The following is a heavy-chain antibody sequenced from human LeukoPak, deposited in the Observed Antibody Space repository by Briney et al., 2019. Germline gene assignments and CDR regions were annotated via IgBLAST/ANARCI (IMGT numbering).Heavy chain of an antibody. CDR2: IRSSSSTI. J-gene: IGHJ4*02. CDR1: GFTFNTYS. D-gene: IGHD3-10*01. CDR3: ARDFQLSPFSFDF. Sequence: GGSLRLSCAVSGFTFNTYSMNWVRQAPGKGLEWVSYIRSSSSTIYYADSVKGRFTISRDNAKNSLYLQMNSLRDEDTAVYYCARDFQLSPFSFDFWGQGTLVTVSS. V-gene: IGHV3-48*02.